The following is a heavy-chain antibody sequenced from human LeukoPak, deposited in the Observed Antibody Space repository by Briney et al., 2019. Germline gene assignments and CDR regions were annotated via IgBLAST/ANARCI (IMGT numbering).Heavy chain of an antibody. CDR3: ARGAYYPVDN. J-gene: IGHJ4*02. CDR1: GFTFSSYG. D-gene: IGHD1-26*01. V-gene: IGHV3-23*01. CDR2: VNSDGGNT. Sequence: GGSLRLSCAASGFTFSSYGMSWVRQAPGKGLEWVSGVNSDGGNTFYADSVKGRFTISRDNSKNTLYLQVNSLRAEDTAVYYCARGAYYPVDNWGQGTLVTVSS.